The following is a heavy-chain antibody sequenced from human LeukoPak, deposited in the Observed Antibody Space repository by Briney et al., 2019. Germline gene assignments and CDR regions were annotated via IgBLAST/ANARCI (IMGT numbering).Heavy chain of an antibody. CDR1: GYTFTSYD. CDR3: ARGAWTSSFDY. D-gene: IGHD6-6*01. J-gene: IGHJ4*02. Sequence: ASVKVSCKASGYTFTSYDVNWVRQATGQGLEWMGWVNPNSGDTAYAQNFQGRVTMTRDTSINTAYMDLSSLKTEDTAVYYCARGAWTSSFDYWGQGTLVTVSS. CDR2: VNPNSGDT. V-gene: IGHV1-8*01.